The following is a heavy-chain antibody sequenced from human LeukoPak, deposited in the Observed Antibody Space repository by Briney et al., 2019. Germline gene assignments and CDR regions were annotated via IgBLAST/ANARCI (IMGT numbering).Heavy chain of an antibody. V-gene: IGHV3-49*04. CDR2: IRSKAYGGTT. CDR1: GFTLSSYA. Sequence: GGSLRLSCAASGFTLSSYAMSWVRQAPGKGLEWVGFIRSKAYGGTTEYAASVKGRFTISRDDSKSIAYLQLNSLKTEDTAVYYCTSSFGQLSFFDYWGQGTLVTVSS. J-gene: IGHJ4*02. D-gene: IGHD3-10*01. CDR3: TSSFGQLSFFDY.